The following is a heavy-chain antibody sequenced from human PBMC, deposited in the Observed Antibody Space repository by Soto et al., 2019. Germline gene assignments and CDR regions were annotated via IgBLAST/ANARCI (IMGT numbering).Heavy chain of an antibody. CDR3: ATDYSSPTKIDY. CDR1: GYTLTELS. CDR2: FDPEDGET. Sequence: ASVKVSCKVSGYTLTELSMHWVRQAPGKGLEWMGGFDPEDGETIYAQKFQGRVTMTEDTSTDTAYMELSSLRSEDTAVYYCATDYSSPTKIDYWCQGTLVTVSS. D-gene: IGHD6-13*01. V-gene: IGHV1-24*01. J-gene: IGHJ4*02.